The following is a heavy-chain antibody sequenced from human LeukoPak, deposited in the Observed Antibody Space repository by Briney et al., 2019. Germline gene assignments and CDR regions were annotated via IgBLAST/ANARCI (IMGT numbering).Heavy chain of an antibody. D-gene: IGHD6-13*01. CDR1: GFTFSSYN. J-gene: IGHJ5*02. Sequence: GGSLRLSCAASGFTFSSYNMNWVRQAPGKGLEWVSYISDSGSTIYYADSVKGRFTISRDNAKNSLYLQMNSLRDEDTAVYYCARGIAAVGPPHLWGQGTLVIVSS. CDR3: ARGIAAVGPPHL. CDR2: ISDSGSTI. V-gene: IGHV3-48*02.